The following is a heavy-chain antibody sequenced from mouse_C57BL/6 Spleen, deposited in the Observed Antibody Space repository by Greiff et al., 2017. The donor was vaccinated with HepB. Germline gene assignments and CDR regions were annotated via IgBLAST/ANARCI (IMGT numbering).Heavy chain of an antibody. CDR2: IYPGDGDT. CDR3: ERGAYSNYDAMDY. Sequence: VQLQESGPELVKPGASVKISCKASGYAFSSSWMHWVKQRPGKGLEWIGRIYPGDGDTNYNGKFKGKATLTADKSSSTAYMQLSSLTSEDSAVYFSERGAYSNYDAMDYWGQGTSDTVSS. V-gene: IGHV1-82*01. D-gene: IGHD2-5*01. J-gene: IGHJ4*01. CDR1: GYAFSSSW.